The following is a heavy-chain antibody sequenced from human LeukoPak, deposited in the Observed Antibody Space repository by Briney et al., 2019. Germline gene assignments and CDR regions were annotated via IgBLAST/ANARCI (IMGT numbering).Heavy chain of an antibody. CDR1: GYTFTSYD. CDR3: ARDLSNNLIAYYYYGMDV. CDR2: MNPNSGNT. J-gene: IGHJ6*02. D-gene: IGHD1-1*01. Sequence: ASVKVSCKASGYTFTSYDINWVRQATGQGLEWMGWMNPNSGNTGYAQKFQGRVTMTRTTSISTAYMELSSLRSEDTAVYYCARDLSNNLIAYYYYGMDVWGQGTTVTVSS. V-gene: IGHV1-8*01.